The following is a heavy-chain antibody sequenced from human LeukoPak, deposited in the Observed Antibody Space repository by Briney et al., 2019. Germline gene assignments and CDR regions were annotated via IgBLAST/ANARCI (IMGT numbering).Heavy chain of an antibody. Sequence: SVKVSCKASGGTFSSYAISWVRQAPGQGLEWMGGIIPIFGTANYAQKFQGRVTITADESTSTAYMELSSLRSEDTAVYYCNFDWFSNYYYYGMDVWGQGTTVTVSS. D-gene: IGHD3-9*01. V-gene: IGHV1-69*13. CDR2: IIPIFGTA. CDR1: GGTFSSYA. J-gene: IGHJ6*02. CDR3: NFDWFSNYYYYGMDV.